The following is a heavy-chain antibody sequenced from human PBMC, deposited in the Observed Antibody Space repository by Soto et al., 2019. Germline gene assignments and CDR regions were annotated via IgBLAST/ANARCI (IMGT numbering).Heavy chain of an antibody. D-gene: IGHD5-18*01. CDR1: GGSFSSYY. J-gene: IGHJ6*02. CDR2: IYYSGST. CDR3: ARRQRSDTAMVAGLLDYGMDV. Sequence: SETLSLTCAVYGGSFSSYYWGWIRQPPGKGLEWIGSIYYSGSTYYNPSLKSRVTISVDTSKNQFSLKLSSVTAADTAVYYCARRQRSDTAMVAGLLDYGMDVWGQGTTVTVSS. V-gene: IGHV4-39*01.